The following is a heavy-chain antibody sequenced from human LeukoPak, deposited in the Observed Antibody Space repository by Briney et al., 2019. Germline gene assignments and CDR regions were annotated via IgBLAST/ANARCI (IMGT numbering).Heavy chain of an antibody. D-gene: IGHD6-19*01. CDR2: IYTSGST. CDR3: ARVADSSGWYGEDY. Sequence: PSQTLSLTCTVSGDSISSGSYYWSWIRQPAGKGLEWIGRIYTSGSTNYNPSLKSRVTMSVDTSKNQFSLKLSSVTAADTAVYYCARVADSSGWYGEDYWGQGTLVTVSS. V-gene: IGHV4-61*02. CDR1: GDSISSGSYY. J-gene: IGHJ4*02.